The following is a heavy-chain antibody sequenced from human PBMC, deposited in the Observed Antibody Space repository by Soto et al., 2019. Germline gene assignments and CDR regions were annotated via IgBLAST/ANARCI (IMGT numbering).Heavy chain of an antibody. CDR2: IIPSFGTA. CDR3: ARALRPGSRSIAARDYGMDV. J-gene: IGHJ6*02. V-gene: IGHV1-69*06. Sequence: QVQLVQSGAEVKKPGSSVKVSCKASGGTFSSYAISWVRQAPGQGLEWMGGIIPSFGTANYAQKFQGRVTITAAKSTSTAYLELSSLRSEDTAVYYCARALRPGSRSIAARDYGMDVWGQGTTVTVSS. CDR1: GGTFSSYA. D-gene: IGHD6-6*01.